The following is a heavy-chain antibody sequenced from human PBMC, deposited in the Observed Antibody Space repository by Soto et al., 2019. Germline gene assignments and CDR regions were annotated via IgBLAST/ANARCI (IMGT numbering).Heavy chain of an antibody. CDR2: ISHSGIT. CDR1: EGTITIAGW. V-gene: IGHV4-4*02. Sequence: SHSNSVSEGTITIAGWWSWVRQPPGGGLEWIGEISHSGITNYKASLKGRVTMSVDKTKNDVSLKLTSVTAADTAVYYCARVLRGWFDPWGQGTPVTVSS. J-gene: IGHJ5*02. CDR3: ARVLRGWFDP.